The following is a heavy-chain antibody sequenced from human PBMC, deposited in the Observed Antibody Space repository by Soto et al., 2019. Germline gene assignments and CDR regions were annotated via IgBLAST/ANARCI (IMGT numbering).Heavy chain of an antibody. V-gene: IGHV1-69*12. D-gene: IGHD6-13*01. J-gene: IGHJ5*02. CDR1: GGTFSSYA. CDR2: IIPIFGTA. Sequence: QVQLVQSGAEVKKPGFSVKVSCKASGGTFSSYAISWVRQAPGQGLEWMGGIIPIFGTANYAQKFQGRVTITADESTSTAYMELSSLRSEDTAVYYCARSAAAAAGTFYWFDPWGQGTLVTVSS. CDR3: ARSAAAAAGTFYWFDP.